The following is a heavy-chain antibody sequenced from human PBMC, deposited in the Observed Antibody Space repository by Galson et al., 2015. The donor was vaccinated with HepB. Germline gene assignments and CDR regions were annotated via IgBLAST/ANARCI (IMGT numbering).Heavy chain of an antibody. CDR1: GFTFSSYD. CDR2: INTVGDT. Sequence: SLRLSCAASGFTFSSYDMHWVRQGTGKGLEWVSAINTVGDTFYEDSVKGRFTISRGNAENSLYLHMSSLTAGDTAIFYCARALPGTGWNYIDVWGKGTTIIVSS. CDR3: ARALPGTGWNYIDV. V-gene: IGHV3-13*01. D-gene: IGHD6-19*01. J-gene: IGHJ6*03.